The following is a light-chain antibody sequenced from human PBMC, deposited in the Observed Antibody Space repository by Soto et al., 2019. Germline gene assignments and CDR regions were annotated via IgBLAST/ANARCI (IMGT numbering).Light chain of an antibody. V-gene: IGKV4-1*01. CDR1: QSVLHTSYNRNY. Sequence: IVMTQSPDSLAVSLGERATINCRSSQSVLHTSYNRNYLAWYLQKPGQPPKVLMYWASTRASGVPDRFSGSGSGTHFTLTITSLQAEDVAVYYCQQYFSTPYSFGQGTKLEIK. J-gene: IGKJ2*03. CDR3: QQYFSTPYS. CDR2: WAS.